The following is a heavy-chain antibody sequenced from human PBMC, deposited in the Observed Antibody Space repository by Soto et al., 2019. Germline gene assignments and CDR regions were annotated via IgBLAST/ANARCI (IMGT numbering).Heavy chain of an antibody. V-gene: IGHV3-21*01. CDR2: ISSSSSYI. D-gene: IGHD6-19*01. J-gene: IGHJ4*02. CDR3: ARDLMYSSGLAAFGY. CDR1: GFTFSSYS. Sequence: EVQLVESGGGLVKPGGSLRLSCAASGFTFSSYSMNWVRQAPGKGLEWVSSISSSSSYIYYADSVKGRFTISRDNAKNSLYLQMNSLRAEDTAVYYCARDLMYSSGLAAFGYWGQGTLVTVSS.